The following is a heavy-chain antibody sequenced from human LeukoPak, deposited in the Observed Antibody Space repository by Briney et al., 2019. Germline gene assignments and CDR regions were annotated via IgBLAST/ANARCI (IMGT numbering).Heavy chain of an antibody. J-gene: IGHJ4*02. CDR2: IYYSGST. CDR1: GGSMISHY. D-gene: IGHD2-15*01. CDR3: ARGGWYQDY. V-gene: IGHV4-59*11. Sequence: SETLSLTCIVSGGSMISHYWSCFRQPPGKGLEWIGYIYYSGSTNYNPSLRSRVTMSVDTSKNQFSLKLTSVTAADTAVYYCARGGWYQDYWGQGTLVTVSS.